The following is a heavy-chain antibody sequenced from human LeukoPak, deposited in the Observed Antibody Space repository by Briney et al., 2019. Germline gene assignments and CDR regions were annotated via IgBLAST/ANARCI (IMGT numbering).Heavy chain of an antibody. J-gene: IGHJ4*02. Sequence: SETLSLTCSVSGGSISSFYWGWIRQPPGKGLEWIGYIYYSGSTKYNPSLKSRVTISVDTSKNQFSLKLRSVTAADTAVYYCARGARAGYNLEPFDYWGQGTLVTVSS. V-gene: IGHV4-59*08. CDR2: IYYSGST. CDR3: ARGARAGYNLEPFDY. CDR1: GGSISSFY. D-gene: IGHD5-24*01.